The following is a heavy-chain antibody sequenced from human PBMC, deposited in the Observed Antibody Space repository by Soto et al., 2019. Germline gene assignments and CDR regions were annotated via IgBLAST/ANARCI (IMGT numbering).Heavy chain of an antibody. CDR3: ARDPRTARASAMDV. V-gene: IGHV3-33*01. CDR2: VWYDGSNG. Sequence: GGSLRLSCTASGFIFSNFGMHWVRQAPGKGLEWVAGVWYDGSNGVSAESVKGRFTISRDNSKNTLYLQMTSLRAEDTAVYYWARDPRTARASAMDVWGQGTTVTVS. CDR1: GFIFSNFG. D-gene: IGHD6-6*01. J-gene: IGHJ6*02.